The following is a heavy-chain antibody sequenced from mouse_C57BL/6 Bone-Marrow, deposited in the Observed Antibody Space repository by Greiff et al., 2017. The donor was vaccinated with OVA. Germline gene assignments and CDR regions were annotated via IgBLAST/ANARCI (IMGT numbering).Heavy chain of an antibody. Sequence: VKLQESGAELARPGASVKLSCKASGYTFTSYGISWVKQRTGQGLAWIGEIYPRSGNTYYNEKFKGKATLTADKSSSTAYMELRILTSEDSAVYFCARKRYYGSSPLDAMDYWGKGTSVTVSS. CDR3: ARKRYYGSSPLDAMDY. CDR1: GYTFTSYG. D-gene: IGHD1-1*01. V-gene: IGHV1-81*01. J-gene: IGHJ4*01. CDR2: IYPRSGNT.